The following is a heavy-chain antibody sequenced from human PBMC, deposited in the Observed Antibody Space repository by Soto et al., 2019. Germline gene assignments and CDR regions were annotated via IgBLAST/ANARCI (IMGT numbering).Heavy chain of an antibody. J-gene: IGHJ4*02. CDR3: ARHGDFHSYFDY. CDR2: FHYSGST. V-gene: IGHV4-39*01. Sequence: QLQLQESGPGLVKPWETLSLTCTVSGGSISSSTYCWAWIRQPPGKGLEWIGTFHYSGSTYYSPSLKSRLTISVDTSKNQVSLKLSSVTAADTAQYYCARHGDFHSYFDYWGQGTLVTVSS. CDR1: GGSISSSTYC. D-gene: IGHD3-10*01.